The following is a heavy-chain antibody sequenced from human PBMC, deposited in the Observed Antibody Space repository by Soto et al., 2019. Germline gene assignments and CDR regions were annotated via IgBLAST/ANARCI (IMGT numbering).Heavy chain of an antibody. J-gene: IGHJ5*02. Sequence: EVQLVESGGGLVQPGGSLRLSCTASGFTFSSYWMNWVRQAPGKGLEWVGNIKEDGSEKFYVDSVKGRFTISRDNAKNSLYLDMNSLRVDDTAIYFCARDVGGPWGQGTLVTVSS. D-gene: IGHD1-26*01. V-gene: IGHV3-7*05. CDR3: ARDVGGP. CDR2: IKEDGSEK. CDR1: GFTFSSYW.